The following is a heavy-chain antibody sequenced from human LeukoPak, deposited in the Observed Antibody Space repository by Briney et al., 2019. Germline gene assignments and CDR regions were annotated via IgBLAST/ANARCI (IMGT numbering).Heavy chain of an antibody. J-gene: IGHJ6*03. Sequence: SETLSLTCAVYGGSFSGYYWNWIRQPPGKGLEWIGEINHSGSTNYNPSLKSRVTISVDTSKNQFSLKLSSVTAADTAVYYCARRPSQYCSATTCYGGQDYYYYYLDVWGKGTTVTISS. D-gene: IGHD2-2*01. CDR2: INHSGST. CDR1: GGSFSGYY. V-gene: IGHV4-34*01. CDR3: ARRPSQYCSATTCYGGQDYYYYYLDV.